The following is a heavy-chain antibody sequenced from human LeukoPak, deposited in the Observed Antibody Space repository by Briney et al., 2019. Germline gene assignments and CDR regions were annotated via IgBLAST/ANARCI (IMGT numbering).Heavy chain of an antibody. D-gene: IGHD3-10*01. CDR2: IYYSGST. Sequence: KTSQTLSLTCTVSGGSITSAGYYWHWIRQLPGKGLEWIGYIYYSGSTYYNPSLKSQVTIPVDTSKNQFPLKLSSVTAADTAVYYCARDQGSGMRWFDPWGQGTLVTVSS. V-gene: IGHV4-31*01. J-gene: IGHJ5*02. CDR3: ARDQGSGMRWFDP. CDR1: GGSITSAGYY.